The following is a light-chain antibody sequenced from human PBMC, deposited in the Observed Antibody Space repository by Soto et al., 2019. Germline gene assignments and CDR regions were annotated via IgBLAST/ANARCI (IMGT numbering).Light chain of an antibody. CDR2: DAS. J-gene: IGKJ2*03. Sequence: ASVGDRVIITCRASQSISDYLAWYQQKPGKAPKLLIYDASNLESGVPSTFSGSGSGTEFTLTISSLQPEDFATYYCQHYKISTRYSFGQGTKVDIK. CDR1: QSISDY. V-gene: IGKV1-5*01. CDR3: QHYKISTRYS.